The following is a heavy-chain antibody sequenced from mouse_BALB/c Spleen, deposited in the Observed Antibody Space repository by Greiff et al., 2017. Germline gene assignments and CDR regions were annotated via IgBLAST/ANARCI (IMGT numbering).Heavy chain of an antibody. D-gene: IGHD1-1*01. J-gene: IGHJ3*01. Sequence: QVQLQQSGAELAKPGASVKMSCKASGYTFTSYWMHWVKQRPGQGLEWIGYINPSTGYTEYNQKFKDKATLTADKSSSTAYMQLSSLTSEDSAVYYCAGLYYYGSPWFAYWGQGTLVTVSA. CDR2: INPSTGYT. V-gene: IGHV1-7*01. CDR1: GYTFTSYW. CDR3: AGLYYYGSPWFAY.